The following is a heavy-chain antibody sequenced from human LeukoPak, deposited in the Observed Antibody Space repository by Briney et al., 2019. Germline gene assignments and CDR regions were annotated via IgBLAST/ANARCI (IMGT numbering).Heavy chain of an antibody. D-gene: IGHD3-10*01. CDR2: IKSKIDGGTT. V-gene: IGHV3-15*01. CDR1: GFTFSNAW. Sequence: PGGSLRLSCAASGFTFSNAWMSWVRQAPGKGLEWVGRIKSKIDGGTTDHAAPVKGRFTISRDDSKNTLYLQMNSLKTEDTAVYYCTTASYGSGSPYYYGMDVWGQGTTVTVSS. J-gene: IGHJ6*02. CDR3: TTASYGSGSPYYYGMDV.